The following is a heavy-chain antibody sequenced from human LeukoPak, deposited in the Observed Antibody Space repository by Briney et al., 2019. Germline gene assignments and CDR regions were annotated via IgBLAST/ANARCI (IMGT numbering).Heavy chain of an antibody. D-gene: IGHD3-10*01. CDR3: ARDPVYGSGTF. CDR2: IYYSGTT. CDR1: GGSISTGDYY. V-gene: IGHV4-30-4*08. J-gene: IGHJ4*02. Sequence: SETLSLTCTVAGGSISTGDYYWSWIRQPPGKGLEWIGYIYYSGTTYYNPSLKGRISFSMQTSKNQFSLNLRSVTAADTALYYCARDPVYGSGTFWGQGTLVTVSS.